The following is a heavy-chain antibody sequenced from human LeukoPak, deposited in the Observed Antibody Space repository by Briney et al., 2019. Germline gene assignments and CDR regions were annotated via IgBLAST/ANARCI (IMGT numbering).Heavy chain of an antibody. J-gene: IGHJ6*03. Sequence: GGSLRLSCAASGFTFNNYGLHWVRQAPGKGLEWVAIIWYDGSNKYYADSVKGRFTISRDNSKNTLYLQMNSLRAEDTAVYYCARTGEATNLYYYYYMDVWGKGTTVTVSS. D-gene: IGHD1-26*01. CDR3: ARTGEATNLYYYYYMDV. CDR1: GFTFNNYG. CDR2: IWYDGSNK. V-gene: IGHV3-30*19.